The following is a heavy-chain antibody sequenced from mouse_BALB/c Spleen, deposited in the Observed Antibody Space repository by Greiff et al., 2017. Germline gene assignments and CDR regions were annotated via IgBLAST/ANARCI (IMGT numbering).Heavy chain of an antibody. Sequence: DVKLVESGAELVKPGASVKLSCTASGFNIKDTYMHWVKQRPEQGLEWIGRIDPANGNTKYDPKFQGKATITADTSSNTAYLQLSSLTSEDTAVYYCARSGGYYPDYWGQGTTLTVSS. CDR2: IDPANGNT. CDR3: ARSGGYYPDY. D-gene: IGHD1-1*02. J-gene: IGHJ2*01. CDR1: GFNIKDTY. V-gene: IGHV14-3*02.